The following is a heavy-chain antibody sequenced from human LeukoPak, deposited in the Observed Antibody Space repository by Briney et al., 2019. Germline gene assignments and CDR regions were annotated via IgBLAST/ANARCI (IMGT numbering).Heavy chain of an antibody. D-gene: IGHD3-10*01. CDR1: GFTFSTYW. V-gene: IGHV3-74*01. Sequence: PGGSLRLSCAASGFTFSTYWMHWVRQAPGKGLVWVSGTNSNGRSTSYADSVKGRFPMSRDNAKNTLYLQMDSLRAEDTAVYYCATVGSGSYYYGSGSSHHFDYWGQGTLVTVSS. J-gene: IGHJ4*02. CDR2: TNSNGRST. CDR3: ATVGSGSYYYGSGSSHHFDY.